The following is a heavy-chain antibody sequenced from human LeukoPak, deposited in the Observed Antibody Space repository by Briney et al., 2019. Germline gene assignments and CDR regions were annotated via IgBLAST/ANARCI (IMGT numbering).Heavy chain of an antibody. CDR3: ARHVDGFNNIDAFDI. D-gene: IGHD1-14*01. CDR1: NYPITSDYY. CDR2: IYYGGST. V-gene: IGHV4-38-2*01. Sequence: SETLSLTCAVSNYPITSDYYWVWIRQPPGKGLEWIGYIYYGGSTNYNPSLKSRVTISVDTSKNQFSLKLRSVTAADTAVYHCARHVDGFNNIDAFDIWGQGTMVTVSS. J-gene: IGHJ3*02.